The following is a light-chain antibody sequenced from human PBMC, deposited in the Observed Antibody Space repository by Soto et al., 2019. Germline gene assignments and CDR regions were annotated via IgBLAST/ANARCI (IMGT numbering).Light chain of an antibody. J-gene: IGLJ2*01. CDR1: SSNIGNNY. Sequence: QSVLTQPASVSAAPGQKVTIACSGSSSNIGNNYVSWYQQLPGTAPKLLIYDNNKRPSGIPDRFSGSKSGTSATLGITGLQTGDEADYYCGTWDSSVSGGGVVFGGGTKLTVL. CDR3: GTWDSSVSGGGVV. CDR2: DNN. V-gene: IGLV1-51*01.